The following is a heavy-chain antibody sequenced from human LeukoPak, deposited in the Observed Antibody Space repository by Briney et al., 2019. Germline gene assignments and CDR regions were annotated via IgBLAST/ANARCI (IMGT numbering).Heavy chain of an antibody. CDR2: INHSGSI. J-gene: IGHJ5*02. CDR1: GGSFSGYY. V-gene: IGHV4-34*01. CDR3: ASEYCSSTSCYRYNWFDP. D-gene: IGHD2-2*01. Sequence: PSETLSLTCAVYGGSFSGYYWSWIRQPPGKGLEWIGEINHSGSINYNPSLKSRVTISVDTSKNQFSLKLSSVTAADTAVYYCASEYCSSTSCYRYNWFDPWGQGTLVTVSS.